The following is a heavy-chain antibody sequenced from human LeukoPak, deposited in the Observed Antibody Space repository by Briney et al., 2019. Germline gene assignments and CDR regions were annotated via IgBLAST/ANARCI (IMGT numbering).Heavy chain of an antibody. D-gene: IGHD1-26*01. V-gene: IGHV1-2*02. CDR1: GYIFSDYY. CDR2: INPKSGGT. J-gene: IGHJ4*02. CDR3: ARRHLRMRSYDY. Sequence: ASVKVSCKASGYIFSDYYINWVRQVPGQGLEWMGWINPKSGGTKYSQNFQGRVTMTRDTSIDTVYMQLGGLTSADTAVYYCARRHLRMRSYDYWGQGPLVIVSS.